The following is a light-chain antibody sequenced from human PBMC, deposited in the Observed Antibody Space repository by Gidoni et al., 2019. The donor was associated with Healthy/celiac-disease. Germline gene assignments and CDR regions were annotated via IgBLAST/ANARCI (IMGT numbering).Light chain of an antibody. J-gene: IGKJ1*01. Sequence: EIVLTQSPGTLSLSPGERAPLSCRASQSVSSSYLAWYQQKPGQAPRLLIYGASSRATGIPDRFSGSGSGTDFTLTISSLEPEDFAVSYCQQYGSSPGTFGQGTKVEIK. CDR2: GAS. V-gene: IGKV3-20*01. CDR1: QSVSSSY. CDR3: QQYGSSPGT.